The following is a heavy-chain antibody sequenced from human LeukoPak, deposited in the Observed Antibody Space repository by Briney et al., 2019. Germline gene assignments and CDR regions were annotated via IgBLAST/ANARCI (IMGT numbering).Heavy chain of an antibody. CDR3: ARGYSSSWYGRLLDH. CDR1: GGSFSGYY. Sequence: SETLSLTCAVYGGSFSGYYWSWIRQPPGKGLEWIGEINHSGSTNYNPSLKSRVTISVDTSKNQFSLKLSSVTAADTAVYYCARGYSSSWYGRLLDHWGQGTLVTVSS. V-gene: IGHV4-34*01. CDR2: INHSGST. D-gene: IGHD6-13*01. J-gene: IGHJ4*02.